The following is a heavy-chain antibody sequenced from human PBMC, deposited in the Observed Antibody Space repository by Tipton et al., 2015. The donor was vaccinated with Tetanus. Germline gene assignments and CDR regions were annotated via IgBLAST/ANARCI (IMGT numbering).Heavy chain of an antibody. V-gene: IGHV4-59*08. J-gene: IGHJ4*02. CDR3: ARGVSRDWNGHYFDY. D-gene: IGHD1-1*01. CDR2: VYSSGST. CDR1: SGSIRSYY. Sequence: TLSLTCTVSSGSIRSYYWSWIRQPPGTGLEWIGYVYSSGSTNYNPSLKRRVTISVDTSKNQFSLSLSSVIAADTAVYYCARGVSRDWNGHYFDYWGQGALVTVS.